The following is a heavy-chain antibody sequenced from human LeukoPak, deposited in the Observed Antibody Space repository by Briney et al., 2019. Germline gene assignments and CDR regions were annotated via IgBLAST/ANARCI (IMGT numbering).Heavy chain of an antibody. Sequence: KTGGSLRLSCAASGSTFSSYSMNWVRQAPGKGLEWVSSISSSSSYIYYADSVKGRFTISRDNAKNSLYLQMNSLRAEDTAVYYCARDQDGDYFDYWGQGTLVTVSS. CDR3: ARDQDGDYFDY. CDR2: ISSSSSYI. D-gene: IGHD2-8*01. J-gene: IGHJ4*02. V-gene: IGHV3-21*01. CDR1: GSTFSSYS.